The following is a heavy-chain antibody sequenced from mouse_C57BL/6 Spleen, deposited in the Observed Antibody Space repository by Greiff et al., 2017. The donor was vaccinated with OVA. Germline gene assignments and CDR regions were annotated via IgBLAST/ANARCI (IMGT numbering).Heavy chain of an antibody. V-gene: IGHV1-72*01. CDR2: IDPNSGGT. CDR1: GYTFTSYW. J-gene: IGHJ4*01. D-gene: IGHD2-5*01. Sequence: QVQLKQPGAELVKPGASVKLSCKASGYTFTSYWMHWVKQRPGRGLEWIGRIDPNSGGTKYNEKFKSKATLTVDKPSSTAYMQLSSLTSEDSAVYYCARETYYSNYGAMDYWGKGTSVTVSS. CDR3: ARETYYSNYGAMDY.